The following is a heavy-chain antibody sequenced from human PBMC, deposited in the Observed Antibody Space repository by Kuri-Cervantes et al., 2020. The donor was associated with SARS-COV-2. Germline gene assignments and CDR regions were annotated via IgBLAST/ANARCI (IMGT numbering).Heavy chain of an antibody. D-gene: IGHD6-19*01. CDR1: GGSFSGYY. J-gene: IGHJ4*02. V-gene: IGHV4-34*01. CDR2: INHSGST. Sequence: LETLSLTCAVYGGSFSGYYWSWIRQPPGKGLEWIGEINHSGSTNYNPSLKSRVTISVDTSKNQFSLKLSSVTAADTAVYYCARGLAVAGEGSFDYWGQGTLVTGSS. CDR3: ARGLAVAGEGSFDY.